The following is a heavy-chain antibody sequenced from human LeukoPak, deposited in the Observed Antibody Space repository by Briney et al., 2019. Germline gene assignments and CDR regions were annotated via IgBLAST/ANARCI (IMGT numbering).Heavy chain of an antibody. CDR3: ARVNWSGYYFDY. Sequence: PSETLFLTCTVSGGSISSGGYYWSWIRQHPGKGLEWIGYIYYSGSTYYNPSLKSRVTISVDTSKNQFSLKLSSVTAADTAVYYCARVNWSGYYFDYWGQGTLVTVSS. J-gene: IGHJ4*02. CDR2: IYYSGST. V-gene: IGHV4-31*03. CDR1: GGSISSGGYY. D-gene: IGHD3-3*01.